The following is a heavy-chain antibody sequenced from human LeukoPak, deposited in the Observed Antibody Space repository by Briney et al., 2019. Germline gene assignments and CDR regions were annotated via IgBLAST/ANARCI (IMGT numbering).Heavy chain of an antibody. V-gene: IGHV1-2*02. CDR1: GYTFTSYD. CDR2: INPNSGGT. Sequence: ASVKVSCKASGYTFTSYDINWVRQATGQGLEWMGWINPNSGGTNYAQKFQGRVTMTRDTSISTAYMELSRLRSDDTAVYYCARGSPLTSTSGSIFDYWGQGTLVTVSS. D-gene: IGHD3-22*01. CDR3: ARGSPLTSTSGSIFDY. J-gene: IGHJ4*02.